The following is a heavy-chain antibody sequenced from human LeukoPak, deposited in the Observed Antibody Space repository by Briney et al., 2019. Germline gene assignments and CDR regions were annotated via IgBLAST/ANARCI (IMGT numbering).Heavy chain of an antibody. J-gene: IGHJ6*03. CDR3: ARSATSSSWTDEKDYYYYYMDV. Sequence: PGGSLRLSCAASGFTFSSYWMSWVRQAPGKGLEWVANIKQDGSEKYYVDSVKGRFTISRDNAKNSLYLQMNSLRAEDTAVYYCARSATSSSWTDEKDYYYYYMDVWGKGTTVTVSS. CDR1: GFTFSSYW. D-gene: IGHD6-13*01. CDR2: IKQDGSEK. V-gene: IGHV3-7*01.